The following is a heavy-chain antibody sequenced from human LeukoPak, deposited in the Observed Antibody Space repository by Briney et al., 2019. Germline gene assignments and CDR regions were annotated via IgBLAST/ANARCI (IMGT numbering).Heavy chain of an antibody. D-gene: IGHD5/OR15-5a*01. J-gene: IGHJ4*02. Sequence: GGSLRLSCAASGLHTKFWMSWVRQAPGKGLEWVANIKYDGSERYYVDSVKGRFTISRDNATISVYLQMNSLRAEDTAVYYCASQQDLEYSLSSGGYYFDSWGQGIQVTVSS. CDR2: IKYDGSER. CDR3: ASQQDLEYSLSSGGYYFDS. V-gene: IGHV3-7*01. CDR1: GLHTKFW.